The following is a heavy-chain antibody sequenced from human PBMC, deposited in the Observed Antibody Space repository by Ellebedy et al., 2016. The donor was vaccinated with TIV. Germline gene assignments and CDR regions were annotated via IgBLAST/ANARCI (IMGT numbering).Heavy chain of an antibody. D-gene: IGHD3-10*01. CDR1: GYSFTSYW. CDR2: IYPGDSDT. Sequence: QVSCXGSGYSFTSYWIGWVRQMPGKGLEWMGIIYPGDSDTRYSPSFQGQVTISADKSISTAYLQWSSLKASDTAMYYCARCAMVRGVAEYYFDYWGQGTLVTVSS. V-gene: IGHV5-51*01. CDR3: ARCAMVRGVAEYYFDY. J-gene: IGHJ4*02.